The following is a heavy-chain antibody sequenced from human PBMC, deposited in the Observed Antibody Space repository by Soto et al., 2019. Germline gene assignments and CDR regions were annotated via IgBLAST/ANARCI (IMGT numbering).Heavy chain of an antibody. J-gene: IGHJ6*01. CDR2: INPDSGRT. V-gene: IGHV1-2*02. CDR3: ALSFSQTNIDV. CDR1: GYTFTGYY. Sequence: QVQLVQSGPEVGKPGASVKVSCKASGYTFTGYYLHWVRQAPGQGLEWMGYINPDSGRTRYAQKFQGTVTMTRDTSITTAYLELSSLIYDDSAIFYCALSFSQTNIDVWGQGTTVIVSS.